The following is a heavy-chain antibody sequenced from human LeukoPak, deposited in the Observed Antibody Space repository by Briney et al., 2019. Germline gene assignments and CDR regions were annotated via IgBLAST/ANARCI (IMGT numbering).Heavy chain of an antibody. CDR2: INHSGST. Sequence: SETLSLTCAVYGGSFSGYYWSWIRQPPGKGLEWIGEINHSGSTNYNPSLKSRVTISVDTSKNQFSLKPSSVTAADTAVYYCARDSSGYENWGQGTLVTVSS. CDR3: ARDSSGYEN. D-gene: IGHD3-22*01. V-gene: IGHV4-34*01. CDR1: GGSFSGYY. J-gene: IGHJ4*02.